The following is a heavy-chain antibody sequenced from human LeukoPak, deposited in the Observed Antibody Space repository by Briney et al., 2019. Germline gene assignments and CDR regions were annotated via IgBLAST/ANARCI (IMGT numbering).Heavy chain of an antibody. V-gene: IGHV3-21*01. CDR3: ARAHHSSSWYSYWYFDL. D-gene: IGHD6-13*01. J-gene: IGHJ2*01. CDR1: GVTFSSYS. Sequence: GGSLRLSCAASGVTFSSYSMTWVRQAPGKGLEWVSSISSSSSYIYYADSVKGRVTISRDNAKNSLYLQMNSLRAEDTAVYYCARAHHSSSWYSYWYFDLWGRGTLVTVSS. CDR2: ISSSSSYI.